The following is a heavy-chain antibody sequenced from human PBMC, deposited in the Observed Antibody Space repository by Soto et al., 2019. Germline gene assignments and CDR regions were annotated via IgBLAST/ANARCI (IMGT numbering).Heavy chain of an antibody. V-gene: IGHV1-3*01. Sequence: ASVKVSCKASGYTFTIYAMHWVLQAPGQRLEWMGWINAGNGNTKYSQKFQGRVTITRDTSASTAYMELSSLRSEDTAVYYCASPYSYCSSTSCSDAFDIWGQGTMVTV. D-gene: IGHD2-2*01. CDR2: INAGNGNT. CDR1: GYTFTIYA. J-gene: IGHJ3*02. CDR3: ASPYSYCSSTSCSDAFDI.